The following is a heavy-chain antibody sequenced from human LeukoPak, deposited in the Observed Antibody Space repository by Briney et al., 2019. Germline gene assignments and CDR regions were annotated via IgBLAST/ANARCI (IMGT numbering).Heavy chain of an antibody. CDR3: ARTAYSNYDFDY. J-gene: IGHJ4*02. CDR1: GFNFDTHN. CDR2: IRPSSRTM. D-gene: IGHD4-11*01. V-gene: IGHV3-48*01. Sequence: PGGSLRLSCATSGFNFDTHNVSWVRQAPGKGLEWLSYIRPSSRTMYYADSVKGRFTISRDNDKNSLYLQMNSLRAEDTAVYFCARTAYSNYDFDYWGQGILVTVS.